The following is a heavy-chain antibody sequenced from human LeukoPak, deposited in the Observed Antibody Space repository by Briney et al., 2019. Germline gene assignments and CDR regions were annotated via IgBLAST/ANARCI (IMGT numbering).Heavy chain of an antibody. D-gene: IGHD2/OR15-2a*01. CDR1: GVSIKNYY. CDR2: VYYAGSS. J-gene: IGHJ5*02. Sequence: SETLSLTCSVSGVSIKNYYWSWIRQPPGKGLEWIANVYYAGSSNYNPSLKRRVSLSIGASKNHLSLKLTSVTAADTAIYYCARQAVIIPTGMEGPWFDPWGQGTLVAVSS. V-gene: IGHV4-59*08. CDR3: ARQAVIIPTGMEGPWFDP.